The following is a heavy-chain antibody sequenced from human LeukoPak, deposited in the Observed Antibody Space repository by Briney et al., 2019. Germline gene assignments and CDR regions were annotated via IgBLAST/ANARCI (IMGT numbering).Heavy chain of an antibody. D-gene: IGHD6-13*01. V-gene: IGHV3-7*01. CDR3: ATAPAAADSF. J-gene: IGHJ4*02. CDR1: GFSFSDYS. CDR2: IERDGSEK. Sequence: GSLRLSFSASGFSFSDYSMNWVRQAPGKGLEWVANIERDGSEKTYVDSVKGRFTISRDNAKNSLFLQMSSLRAEDTAVYYCATAPAAADSFWGQGTLVAVSS.